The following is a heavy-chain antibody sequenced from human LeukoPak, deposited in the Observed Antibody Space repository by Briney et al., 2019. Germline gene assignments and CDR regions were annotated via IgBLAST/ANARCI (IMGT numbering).Heavy chain of an antibody. D-gene: IGHD2-2*01. J-gene: IGHJ4*02. CDR3: ARQLGYCSSTSCYADQVDY. V-gene: IGHV4-39*01. Sequence: PSETLSLTCTVSGGSISSSSYYWGWIRQPPGKGLEWIGSIYYSGSTYYNPSLKSRVTISVDTSKNQFSLKLSSVTAADTAVYYCARQLGYCSSTSCYADQVDYWGQATLVTVSS. CDR2: IYYSGST. CDR1: GGSISSSSYY.